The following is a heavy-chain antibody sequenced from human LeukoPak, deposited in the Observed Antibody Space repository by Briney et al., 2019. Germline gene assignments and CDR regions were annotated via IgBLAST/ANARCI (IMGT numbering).Heavy chain of an antibody. J-gene: IGHJ5*02. D-gene: IGHD3-10*01. CDR1: GGSISSYY. V-gene: IGHV4-59*01. Sequence: SETLSLTCTVSGGSISSYYWSWIRQPPGKGLEWIGYIYYSGSTNYNPSLKSRVTISVDTSKNQFSLKLSSVTAADTAVYYCARDSYYGSGSCPGSWFDPWGQGTLVTVSS. CDR2: IYYSGST. CDR3: ARDSYYGSGSCPGSWFDP.